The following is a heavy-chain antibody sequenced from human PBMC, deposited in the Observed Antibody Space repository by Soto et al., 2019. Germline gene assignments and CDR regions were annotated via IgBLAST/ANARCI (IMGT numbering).Heavy chain of an antibody. J-gene: IGHJ6*02. V-gene: IGHV3-49*03. CDR1: GFTFGDYA. D-gene: IGHD3-22*01. CDR2: IRSKAHGGTT. CDR3: TRDRSGYYGYYYYGMDV. Sequence: PGGSLRLSCTASGFTFGDYAMSWFRQAPGKGLEWVGFIRSKAHGGTTEYAASVKGRFTISRDDSESIAYLQMNSLKTEDTAVYYCTRDRSGYYGYYYYGMDVWGQGTTVTVSS.